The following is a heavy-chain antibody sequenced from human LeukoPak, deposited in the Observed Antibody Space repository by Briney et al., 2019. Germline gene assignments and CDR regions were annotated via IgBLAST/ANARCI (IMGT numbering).Heavy chain of an antibody. V-gene: IGHV3-30*02. CDR1: GFTFSSYG. Sequence: GGSLRLSCAASGFTFSSYGMHWVRQAPGKWLEWVAFIRYDGSNKYYADSVKGRFTISRDNSKNTLYLQMNSLRAEDTAVHYCAKDPSAYCGGDWHSFNDYWGQGTLVTVSS. CDR3: AKDPSAYCGGDWHSFNDY. J-gene: IGHJ4*02. CDR2: IRYDGSNK. D-gene: IGHD2-21*01.